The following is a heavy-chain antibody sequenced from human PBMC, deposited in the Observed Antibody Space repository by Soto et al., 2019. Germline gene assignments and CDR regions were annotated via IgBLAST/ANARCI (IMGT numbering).Heavy chain of an antibody. CDR1: GFTFSSYA. D-gene: IGHD5-12*01. CDR2: ISYDGSNK. V-gene: IGHV3-30-3*01. J-gene: IGHJ4*02. CDR3: ARDGRDGYNYLLAQ. Sequence: QVQLVESGGGVVQPGRSLRLTCAASGFTFSSYAMNWVRQAPGKGLEWVADISYDGSNKYYADSVKGRFTISRDNSKNTLYLQMNSLRAEDTAVYYCARDGRDGYNYLLAQWGQGTLVTVSS.